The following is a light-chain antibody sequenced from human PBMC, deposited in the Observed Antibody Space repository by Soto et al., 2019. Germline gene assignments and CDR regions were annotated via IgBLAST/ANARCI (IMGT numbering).Light chain of an antibody. J-gene: IGKJ4*01. CDR2: DAS. CDR1: QSVYSY. CDR3: QQYSNWPPLT. V-gene: IGKV3-11*01. Sequence: EIVLTQFPATLSLSPGESATLSCRASQSVYSYLNWYQQKPGQAPRLLIYDASNRATGIPARFSGSGSGTDFTLTISSLEPEDFAVYYCQQYSNWPPLTFGGGTKVEIK.